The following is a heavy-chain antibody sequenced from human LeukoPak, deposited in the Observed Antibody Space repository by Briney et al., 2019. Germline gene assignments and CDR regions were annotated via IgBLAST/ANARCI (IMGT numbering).Heavy chain of an antibody. D-gene: IGHD3-22*01. CDR2: IRYDESNK. V-gene: IGHV3-30*02. J-gene: IGHJ4*02. CDR3: AKSFSSGHLEY. Sequence: GGSLRLSCAASGFTFSGYGMHWVRQAPGKGLEWVTFIRYDESNKYYADSVRGRFTISRDNSKNTLYLQMNSLRAEDTAIYYCAKSFSSGHLEYWGQGTLVTVSS. CDR1: GFTFSGYG.